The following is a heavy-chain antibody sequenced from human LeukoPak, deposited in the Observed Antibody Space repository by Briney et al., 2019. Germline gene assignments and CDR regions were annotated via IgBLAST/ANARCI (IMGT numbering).Heavy chain of an antibody. D-gene: IGHD3-22*01. CDR2: IYYSGST. CDR1: GGSISSYY. V-gene: IGHV4-59*01. Sequence: PSETLSLTCTVSGGSISSYYWSWIRQPPGKGLEWIGYIYYSGSTNYNPSLKSRVTISVDTSKNQFSLKLSSVTAADTAVYYCARAGDHDSSGYYRDYWGQGTLVTVSS. J-gene: IGHJ4*02. CDR3: ARAGDHDSSGYYRDY.